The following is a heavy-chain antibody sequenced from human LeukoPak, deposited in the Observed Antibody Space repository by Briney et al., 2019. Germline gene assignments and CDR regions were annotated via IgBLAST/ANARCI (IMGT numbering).Heavy chain of an antibody. CDR3: ATAPRPGGTFDY. J-gene: IGHJ4*02. Sequence: ASVKVSCKVSGYTLTELSMHWVRQAPGKGLEWMGGFDPEDGETIYAQKFQGRVTMTEDTSTDTAYMELSSLRSEDTAVYYCATAPRPGGTFDYWGQGTLVTVSS. V-gene: IGHV1-24*01. D-gene: IGHD1-1*01. CDR2: FDPEDGET. CDR1: GYTLTELS.